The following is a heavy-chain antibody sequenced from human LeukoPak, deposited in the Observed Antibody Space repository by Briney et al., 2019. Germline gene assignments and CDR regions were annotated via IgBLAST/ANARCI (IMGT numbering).Heavy chain of an antibody. J-gene: IGHJ4*02. CDR2: IYPGDSET. Sequence: GESLKISCKGSGYSFTSYWIAWVRQMPGKGLEWMGIIYPGDSETRYSPSFQGQVTISADKSISTAYLQWSSLRASDAAMYYCVRSRGYSYGYSYYFDYWGQGTLVTVSS. CDR1: GYSFTSYW. V-gene: IGHV5-51*01. CDR3: VRSRGYSYGYSYYFDY. D-gene: IGHD5-18*01.